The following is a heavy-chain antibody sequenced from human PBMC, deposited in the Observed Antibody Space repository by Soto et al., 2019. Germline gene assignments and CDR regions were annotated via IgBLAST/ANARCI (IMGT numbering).Heavy chain of an antibody. CDR1: GFTFSSYA. D-gene: IGHD3-22*01. CDR3: AKVLYYYDSSAPGVFDY. J-gene: IGHJ4*02. Sequence: GGSLRLSCAASGFTFSSYAMSWVRQAPGKGLEWVSAISGSGGSTYYADSVKGRFTISRDNSKNTLYLQMNSLRAEDTAVYNRAKVLYYYDSSAPGVFDYWGQGPLVTAPQ. CDR2: ISGSGGST. V-gene: IGHV3-23*01.